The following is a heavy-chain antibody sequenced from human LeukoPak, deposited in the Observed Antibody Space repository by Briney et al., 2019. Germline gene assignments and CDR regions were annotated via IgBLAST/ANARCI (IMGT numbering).Heavy chain of an antibody. Sequence: GGSLRLSCAASGFSFTTYWMSWVRQAPGKGLEWVSYISSSGSTIYYADSVKGRFTISRDNAKNSLYLQMNSLRAEDTAVYYCARQGGRWLGYFDYWGQGTLVTVSS. CDR2: ISSSGSTI. V-gene: IGHV3-48*04. CDR1: GFSFTTYW. D-gene: IGHD5-24*01. CDR3: ARQGGRWLGYFDY. J-gene: IGHJ4*02.